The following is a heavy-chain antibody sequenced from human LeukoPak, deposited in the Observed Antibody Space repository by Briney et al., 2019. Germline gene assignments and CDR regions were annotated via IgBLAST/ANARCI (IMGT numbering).Heavy chain of an antibody. J-gene: IGHJ4*02. CDR2: ISGSGGST. V-gene: IGHV3-23*01. Sequence: PGGSLRLSCAASGFTFSSYAMSWVRQAPGKGLEWVSAISGSGGSTYYADSVKGRFTISRDNSKNTLYLQMNSLRAEDTAVYHCAKVTYYYDSSGYYDYWGQGTLVTVSS. D-gene: IGHD3-22*01. CDR3: AKVTYYYDSSGYYDY. CDR1: GFTFSSYA.